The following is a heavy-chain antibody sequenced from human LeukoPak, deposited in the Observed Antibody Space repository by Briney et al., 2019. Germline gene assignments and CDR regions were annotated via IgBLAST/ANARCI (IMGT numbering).Heavy chain of an antibody. D-gene: IGHD6-19*01. CDR2: MRCDGSHK. J-gene: IGHJ6*03. Sequence: GGSLRLPRAASGFPHSIYDMLCAPQARGKAIEYAAYMRCDGSHKYYADVVKDRFTISRDNDKNTLYLQMNSLRAEGTAVYYCAKVLPWLTLEDSYYCYYMDVWGKGNTVTVSS. CDR3: AKVLPWLTLEDSYYCYYMDV. V-gene: IGHV3-30*02. CDR1: GFPHSIYD.